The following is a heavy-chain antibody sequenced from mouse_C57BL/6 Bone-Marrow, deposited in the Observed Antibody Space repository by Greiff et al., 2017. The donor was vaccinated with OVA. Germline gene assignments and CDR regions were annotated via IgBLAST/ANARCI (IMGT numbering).Heavy chain of an antibody. D-gene: IGHD2-2*01. CDR1: GYTFTSYG. Sequence: VKLQESGAELARPGASVKLSCKASGYTFTSYGISWVKQRTGQGLEWIGEIYPRSGNTYYNEKFKGKATLTADTSSSTAYMELRSLTSEDSAVYFCARAVIYYGYAWFAYWGQGTLVTVSA. CDR3: ARAVIYYGYAWFAY. CDR2: IYPRSGNT. V-gene: IGHV1-81*01. J-gene: IGHJ3*01.